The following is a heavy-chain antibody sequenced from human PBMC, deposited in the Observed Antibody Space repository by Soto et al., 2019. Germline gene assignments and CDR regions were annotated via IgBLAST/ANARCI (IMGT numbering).Heavy chain of an antibody. Sequence: GGSLRLSCAASGFTFSTYTIHWVRQAPGKGLEWVALISYDGSNTYYADSVKGRFTISRDNSKNTLYLQMTSLRAGDTAVYFCARGSQYYYDGSGALDCWGQGTLVTVSS. D-gene: IGHD3-22*01. CDR3: ARGSQYYYDGSGALDC. V-gene: IGHV3-30-3*01. J-gene: IGHJ4*02. CDR2: ISYDGSNT. CDR1: GFTFSTYT.